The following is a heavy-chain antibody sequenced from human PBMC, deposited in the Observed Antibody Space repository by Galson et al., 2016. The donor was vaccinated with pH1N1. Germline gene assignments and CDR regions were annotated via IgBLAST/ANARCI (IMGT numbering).Heavy chain of an antibody. Sequence: SVKVSCKASGGTFNNYPISWLRQAPGQGLEWMGGINVVFGTANYAQKFQGRVTITADESTSTAYMELKNLRSEDTAVYFCARDRVLRFLERSPYDYNAMDVWGQGTAVTVS. V-gene: IGHV1-69*13. J-gene: IGHJ6*02. CDR2: INVVFGTA. D-gene: IGHD3-3*01. CDR1: GGTFNNYP. CDR3: ARDRVLRFLERSPYDYNAMDV.